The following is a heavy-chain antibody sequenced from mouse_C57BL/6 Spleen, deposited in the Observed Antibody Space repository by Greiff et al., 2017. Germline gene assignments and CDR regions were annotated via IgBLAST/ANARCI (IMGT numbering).Heavy chain of an antibody. CDR1: GFTFSDYG. V-gene: IGHV5-17*01. J-gene: IGHJ4*01. Sequence: DVQLVESGGGLVKPGGSLKLSCAASGFTFSDYGMHWVRQAPEKGLEWVAYISSGSSTIYYADTVKGRFTISRDNAKNTRFLQMTSLRSEDTAMYYCASSNYAMDYWGQGTSVTVSS. CDR2: ISSGSSTI. CDR3: ASSNYAMDY.